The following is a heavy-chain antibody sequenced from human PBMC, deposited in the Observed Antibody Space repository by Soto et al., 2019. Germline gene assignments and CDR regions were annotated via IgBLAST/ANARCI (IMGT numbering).Heavy chain of an antibody. CDR3: AKDLALGYCSSTSCLFDY. J-gene: IGHJ4*02. Sequence: GGSLRLSCAASGFTFSSYGMHWVRQAPGKGLEWVAVISYDGSNKYYADSVKGRFTISRDNSKNTLYLQMNSLRAEDTAVYYCAKDLALGYCSSTSCLFDYWGQGTLVTVSS. CDR2: ISYDGSNK. V-gene: IGHV3-30*18. CDR1: GFTFSSYG. D-gene: IGHD2-2*01.